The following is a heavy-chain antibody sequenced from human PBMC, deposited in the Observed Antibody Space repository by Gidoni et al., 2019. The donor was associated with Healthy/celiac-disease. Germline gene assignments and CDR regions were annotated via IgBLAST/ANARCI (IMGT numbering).Heavy chain of an antibody. D-gene: IGHD5-12*01. CDR3: ARSGGLRFIGLVVHDFDI. Sequence: QVQLQESGPGLVKPSETLSLPRTVSGCSVRRGSYYWNWIRQPPGKGLAWIGYIYDSGSTNYNHYLKSGVTISVDTSKNQFSRKLSYVTAAETAVYYCARSGGLRFIGLVVHDFDIWGQGTMVTVSS. CDR1: GCSVRRGSYY. J-gene: IGHJ3*02. CDR2: IYDSGST. V-gene: IGHV4-61*01.